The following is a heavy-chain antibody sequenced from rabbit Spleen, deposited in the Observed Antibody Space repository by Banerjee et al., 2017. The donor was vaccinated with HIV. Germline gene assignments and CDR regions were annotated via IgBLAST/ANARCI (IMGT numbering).Heavy chain of an antibody. J-gene: IGHJ4*01. Sequence: QSLEESGGDLVKPGASLTLTCTASGVSFSSSSYMCWVRQAPGKGLEWIACIDTGRSGFTYFASWAKGRFTISKTSSTTVTLQMTSLTAADTATYFCARDLDGVIGWNFGWWGPGTLVTVS. CDR2: IDTGRSGFT. D-gene: IGHD1-1*01. V-gene: IGHV1S40*01. CDR1: GVSFSSSSY. CDR3: ARDLDGVIGWNFGW.